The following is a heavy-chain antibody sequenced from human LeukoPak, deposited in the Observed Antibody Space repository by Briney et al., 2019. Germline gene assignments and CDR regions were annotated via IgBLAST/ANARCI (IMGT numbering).Heavy chain of an antibody. J-gene: IGHJ4*02. D-gene: IGHD4-17*01. CDR3: ARDRMTTVTGVDY. CDR1: GGTFSSYA. Sequence: SVKVSCKASGGTFSSYAISWVRQAPGQGLEWMGRIIPILGIANYAQKFQGRVTITADKSTSTAYMELSSLRSEDMAVYYCARDRMTTVTGVDYWGQGTLVTVSS. CDR2: IIPILGIA. V-gene: IGHV1-69*04.